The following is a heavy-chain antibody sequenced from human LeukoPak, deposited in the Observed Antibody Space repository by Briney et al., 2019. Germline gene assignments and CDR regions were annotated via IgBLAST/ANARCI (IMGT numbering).Heavy chain of an antibody. CDR2: IIPIFGTA. D-gene: IGHD2-8*02. CDR3: ARDRTGRVADHIFDY. Sequence: ASVKVSCKASGGTFSSYAISWVRQAPGQGLEWMGGIIPIFGTANYAQKFQGRVTMTRDTSTSTVYMELSSLRSEDTAVYYCARDRTGRVADHIFDYWGQGTLVTVSS. CDR1: GGTFSSYA. V-gene: IGHV1-69*05. J-gene: IGHJ4*02.